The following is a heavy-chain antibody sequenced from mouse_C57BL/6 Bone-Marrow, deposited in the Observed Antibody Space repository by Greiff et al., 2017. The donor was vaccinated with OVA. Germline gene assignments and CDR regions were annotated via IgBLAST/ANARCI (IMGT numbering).Heavy chain of an antibody. Sequence: QVQLKQPGAELVRPGSSVTLSCTASGYTFTSYWMSLVQPSPGHVLYFIGHIYPSDSETHYNQQFNYKSTLTVDKSSSTAYMQLSSLTSEDSAVYYCARILRPYYFDYWGQGTTLTVSS. CDR3: ARILRPYYFDY. D-gene: IGHD1-2*01. J-gene: IGHJ2*01. V-gene: IGHV1-61*01. CDR2: IYPSDSET. CDR1: GYTFTSYW.